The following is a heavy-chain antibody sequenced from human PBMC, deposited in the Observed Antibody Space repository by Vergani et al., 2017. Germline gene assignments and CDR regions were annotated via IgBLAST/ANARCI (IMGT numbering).Heavy chain of an antibody. Sequence: EVQLVESGGGLVQPGGSLRLSCAASGFTFSSYSMNWVRQAPGKGLEWVSYISSSSSTIYYADSVKGRFTISRDNAKNSLYLQMNSLRAEDTAVYYCARGPQQLLYYYYYYGMDVWGQGTTVTVSS. CDR1: GFTFSSYS. J-gene: IGHJ6*02. D-gene: IGHD2-2*01. V-gene: IGHV3-48*01. CDR2: ISSSSSTI. CDR3: ARGPQQLLYYYYYYGMDV.